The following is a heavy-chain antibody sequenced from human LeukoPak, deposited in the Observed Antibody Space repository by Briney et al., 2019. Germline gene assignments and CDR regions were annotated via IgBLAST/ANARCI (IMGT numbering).Heavy chain of an antibody. J-gene: IGHJ3*02. Sequence: GASVKVSCKASGYTFTAYYMHWVRQAPGQGLEWMGWMHPNSGGTHYEQKFQGRVTMTRDTSISTAYMEVGRLTSDDTAVYYCATSSGYSSSWGAFDIWGQGTMVTVSS. D-gene: IGHD6-13*01. CDR3: ATSSGYSSSWGAFDI. V-gene: IGHV1-2*02. CDR2: MHPNSGGT. CDR1: GYTFTAYY.